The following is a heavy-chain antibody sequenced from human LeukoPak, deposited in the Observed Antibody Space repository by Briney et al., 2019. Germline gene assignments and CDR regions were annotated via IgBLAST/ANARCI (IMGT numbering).Heavy chain of an antibody. J-gene: IGHJ4*02. CDR3: ASLEMTTDGKVLDY. V-gene: IGHV4-39*07. Sequence: PSQTLSLTCTVSGGSISSSSYYWGWIRQPPGKGLEWIGSIYYSGSTYYNPSLKSRVTISVDTSKNQFSLKLSSVTAADTAVYYCASLEMTTDGKVLDYWGQGTLVTVSS. CDR1: GGSISSSSYY. CDR2: IYYSGST. D-gene: IGHD4-17*01.